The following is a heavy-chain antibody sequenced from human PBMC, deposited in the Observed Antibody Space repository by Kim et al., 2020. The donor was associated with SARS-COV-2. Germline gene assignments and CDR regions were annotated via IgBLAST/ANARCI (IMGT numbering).Heavy chain of an antibody. CDR2: SYNSGST. D-gene: IGHD3-3*01. CDR3: ARGVFGVVIIPYYFYYMDV. Sequence: EWIGYSYNSGSTKYNPSHKSRVTISVDTSRNQFSLRLTSVTAADTAVYYCARGVFGVVIIPYYFYYMDVWAKGTTVTVSS. J-gene: IGHJ6*03. V-gene: IGHV4-59*09.